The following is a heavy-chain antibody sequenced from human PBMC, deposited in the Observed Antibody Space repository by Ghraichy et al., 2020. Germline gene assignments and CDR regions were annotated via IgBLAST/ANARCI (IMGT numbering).Heavy chain of an antibody. V-gene: IGHV3-30*18. Sequence: GESLNISCAASGFTFSRYGMHWVRQAPGKGLEWVAVTSYDGSDEHYADSVKGRFTISRDNSKNTLYLQMNSLRAEDTAVYYCAKEGGRLGEGAFDVWGQGTKVTVSS. CDR3: AKEGGRLGEGAFDV. D-gene: IGHD3-10*01. J-gene: IGHJ3*01. CDR1: GFTFSRYG. CDR2: TSYDGSDE.